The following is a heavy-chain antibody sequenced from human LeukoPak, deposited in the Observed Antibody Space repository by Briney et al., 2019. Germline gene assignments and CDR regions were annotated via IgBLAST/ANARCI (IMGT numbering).Heavy chain of an antibody. CDR2: VYSSGSS. Sequence: SETLSLTCTVSGVSISSSPYYWGWMRQPPGKGLEWIGSVYSSGSSYYNPSLKSRVTIFVDTSKNQFSLKVTSVTAADTATYYCARHKDDYDDYVWTYWGQGTLVSVSS. J-gene: IGHJ4*02. V-gene: IGHV4-39*01. D-gene: IGHD4-17*01. CDR3: ARHKDDYDDYVWTY. CDR1: GVSISSSPYY.